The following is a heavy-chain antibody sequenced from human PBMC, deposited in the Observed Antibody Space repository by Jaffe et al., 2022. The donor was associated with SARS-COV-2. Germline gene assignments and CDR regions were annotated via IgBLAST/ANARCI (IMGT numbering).Heavy chain of an antibody. J-gene: IGHJ6*02. Sequence: QVQLVQSGAEVKKPGASVKVSCKASGYTFTGYYMHWVRQAPGQGLEWMGRINPNSGGTNYAQKFQGRVTMTRDTSISTAYMELSRLRSDDTAVYYCARDGYYDSSGYYRRAGDYYYYGMDVWGQGTTVTVSS. V-gene: IGHV1-2*06. CDR3: ARDGYYDSSGYYRRAGDYYYYGMDV. D-gene: IGHD3-22*01. CDR1: GYTFTGYY. CDR2: INPNSGGT.